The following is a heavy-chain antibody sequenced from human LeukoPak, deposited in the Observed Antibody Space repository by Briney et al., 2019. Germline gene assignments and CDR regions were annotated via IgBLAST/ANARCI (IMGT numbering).Heavy chain of an antibody. CDR3: ASRRGGYCSGGSCNWFDP. D-gene: IGHD2-15*01. J-gene: IGHJ5*02. CDR2: IYYSGST. V-gene: IGHV4-59*01. Sequence: SETLSLTCAVYGGSFSGYYWSWIRQPPGKGLEWIGYIYYSGSTNYNPSLKSRVTISVDTSKNQFSLKLSSVTAADTAVYYCASRRGGYCSGGSCNWFDPWGQGTLVTVSS. CDR1: GGSFSGYY.